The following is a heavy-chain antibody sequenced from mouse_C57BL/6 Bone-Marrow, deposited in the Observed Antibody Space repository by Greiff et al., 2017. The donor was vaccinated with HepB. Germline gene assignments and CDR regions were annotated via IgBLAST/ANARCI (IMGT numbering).Heavy chain of an antibody. CDR3: ARVYYYGSPYYFDY. CDR1: GYSITSGYY. D-gene: IGHD1-1*01. V-gene: IGHV3-6*01. J-gene: IGHJ2*01. Sequence: VQLKESGPGLVKPSQSLSLTCSVTGYSITSGYYWNWIRQFPGNKLEWMGYISYDGSNNYNPSLKNRISITRDTSKNQFFLKLNSVTTEDTATYYCARVYYYGSPYYFDYWGQGTTLTVSS. CDR2: ISYDGSN.